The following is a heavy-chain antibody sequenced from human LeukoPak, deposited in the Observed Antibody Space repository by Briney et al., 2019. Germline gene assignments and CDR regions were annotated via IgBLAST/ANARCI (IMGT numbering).Heavy chain of an antibody. CDR1: GFTFSSYG. CDR2: VSYDGSNK. CDR3: ARDFARYYYDSSGYQR. Sequence: GGSLRLSCAASGFTFSSYGMHWVRQAPGKGLEWVAVVSYDGSNKYYADSVKGRFTISRDNSKNTLYLQMNSLRAEDTAVYYCARDFARYYYDSSGYQRWGQGTLVTVSS. D-gene: IGHD3-22*01. V-gene: IGHV3-30*03. J-gene: IGHJ4*02.